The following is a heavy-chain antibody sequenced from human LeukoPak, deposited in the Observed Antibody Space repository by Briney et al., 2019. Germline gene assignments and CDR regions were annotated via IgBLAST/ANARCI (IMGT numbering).Heavy chain of an antibody. CDR1: GFTFSSYA. CDR2: ISGSGGST. D-gene: IGHD4-23*01. J-gene: IGHJ4*02. V-gene: IGHV3-23*01. CDR3: ARDFGGDY. Sequence: GGSLRLSCAASGFTFSSYAMGRVRQAPGKGLEWVSAISGSGGSTYYADSVKGRFTISRDNAKNSLYLQMNSLRAEDTAVYYCARDFGGDYWGQGTLVTVSS.